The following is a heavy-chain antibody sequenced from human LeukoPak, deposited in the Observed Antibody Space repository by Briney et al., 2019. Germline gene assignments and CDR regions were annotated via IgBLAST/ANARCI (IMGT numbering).Heavy chain of an antibody. J-gene: IGHJ4*02. Sequence: GASVKVSCKASGYSFTDYDFSWVRQAPGQGLEWLGWVSTYNDNANYAREFQDRITMTTDIPTGTAYMELKSLTSDDTAVYFCARTGHYQFDSWGQGTLVTVSS. V-gene: IGHV1-18*01. D-gene: IGHD3-9*01. CDR1: GYSFTDYD. CDR2: VSTYNDNA. CDR3: ARTGHYQFDS.